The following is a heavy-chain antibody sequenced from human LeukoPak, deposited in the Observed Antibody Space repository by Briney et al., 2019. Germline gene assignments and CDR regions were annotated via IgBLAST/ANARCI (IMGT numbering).Heavy chain of an antibody. D-gene: IGHD1-14*01. CDR2: FDPEDGET. CDR1: GYTFTSYG. V-gene: IGHV1-24*01. CDR3: ATDLSELMTN. Sequence: GASVKVSCKASGYTFTSYGISWVRQAPGQGLEWMGGFDPEDGETIYAQKFQGRVTMTEDTSTDTAYMELSSLRSEDTAVYYCATDLSELMTNWGQGTLVTVSS. J-gene: IGHJ4*02.